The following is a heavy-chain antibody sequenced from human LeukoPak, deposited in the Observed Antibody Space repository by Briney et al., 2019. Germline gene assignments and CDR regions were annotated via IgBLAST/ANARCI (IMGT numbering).Heavy chain of an antibody. CDR2: ISSSSSYI. V-gene: IGHV3-21*01. Sequence: GRSLRLSCAASGFTFSSYAMHWVRQAPGKGLEWVSSISSSSSYIYYADSVKGRFTISRDNAKNSLYLQMNSLRAEDTAVYYCARRSTTALYYYGMDVWGQGTTVTVSS. CDR3: ARRSTTALYYYGMDV. J-gene: IGHJ6*02. CDR1: GFTFSSYA. D-gene: IGHD4-17*01.